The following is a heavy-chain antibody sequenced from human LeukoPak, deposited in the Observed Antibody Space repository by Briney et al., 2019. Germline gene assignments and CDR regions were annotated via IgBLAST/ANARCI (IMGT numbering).Heavy chain of an antibody. D-gene: IGHD3-9*01. CDR3: TAYYDILTGYPVMSNYYYYYYMDV. V-gene: IGHV3-30*02. CDR1: GFNFSRNG. J-gene: IGHJ6*03. CDR2: IRFDETNK. Sequence: GGSLRLSCAASGFNFSRNGMHWVRQAPGKGLEWVAFIRFDETNKFYLESVRGRFTISRDISKNMLYLYMNSLRTEDTAVYYCTAYYDILTGYPVMSNYYYYYYMDVWGKGTTVTVSS.